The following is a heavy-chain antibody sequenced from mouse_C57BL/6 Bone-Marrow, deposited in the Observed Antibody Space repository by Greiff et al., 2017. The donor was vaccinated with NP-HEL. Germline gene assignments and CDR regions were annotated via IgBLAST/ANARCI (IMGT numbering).Heavy chain of an antibody. CDR3: ARSGDYDDYAMDY. CDR1: GYTFTSYW. D-gene: IGHD2-4*01. CDR2: IDPSDSYT. V-gene: IGHV1-50*01. Sequence: QVQLKQPGAELVKPGASVKLSCKASGYTFTSYWMQWVKQRPGQGLEWIGEIDPSDSYTNYNQKFKGKATLTVDTSSSTAYMQLSSLTSEDSAVYYCARSGDYDDYAMDYWGQGTSVTVSS. J-gene: IGHJ4*01.